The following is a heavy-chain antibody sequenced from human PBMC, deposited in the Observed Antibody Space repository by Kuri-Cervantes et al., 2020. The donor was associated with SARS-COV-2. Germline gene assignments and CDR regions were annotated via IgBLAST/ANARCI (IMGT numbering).Heavy chain of an antibody. J-gene: IGHJ4*02. D-gene: IGHD2-21*01. Sequence: ASVKVSCKAPETTFPNYDINWVRQATGQGLEWMGMVKTNSGNTLYAQIFQGRVTTTRDTPTSTAYMELSSLTSEDTAIYYCYCAPKEGFDSWGQGTLVTVSS. CDR1: ETTFPNYD. CDR2: VKTNSGNT. V-gene: IGHV1-8*01. CDR3: YCAPKEGFDS.